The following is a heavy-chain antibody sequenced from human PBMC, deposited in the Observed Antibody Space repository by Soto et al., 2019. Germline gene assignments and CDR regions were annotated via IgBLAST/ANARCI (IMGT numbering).Heavy chain of an antibody. Sequence: PGGSLRLSCAASGFTFSSYGMHWVRQAPGKGLEWVAVIWYDGSNKYYADSVKGRFTISRDNSKNTLYLQMNSLRAEDTAVYYCARDSVRSSSWYGAGNFDYWGQGTLVTVSS. CDR2: IWYDGSNK. V-gene: IGHV3-33*01. CDR1: GFTFSSYG. CDR3: ARDSVRSSSWYGAGNFDY. J-gene: IGHJ4*02. D-gene: IGHD6-13*01.